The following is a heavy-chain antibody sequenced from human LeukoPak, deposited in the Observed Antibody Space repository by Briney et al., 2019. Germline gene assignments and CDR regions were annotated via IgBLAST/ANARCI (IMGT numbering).Heavy chain of an antibody. CDR2: INANSGTT. CDR1: GFAFSVYA. Sequence: GGSLRLSCAASGFAFSVYAMSWLRQPPGKGLEWVSTINANSGTTSYAASVRGRFTISRDNSKNALYLQLNTLRADDTATYYCAKPISGGLAETADWFHPWGQGTLVVVSS. D-gene: IGHD2-21*02. CDR3: AKPISGGLAETADWFHP. V-gene: IGHV3-23*01. J-gene: IGHJ5*01.